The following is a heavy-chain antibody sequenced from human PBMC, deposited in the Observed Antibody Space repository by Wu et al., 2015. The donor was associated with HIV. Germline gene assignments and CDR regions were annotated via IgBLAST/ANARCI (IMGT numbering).Heavy chain of an antibody. D-gene: IGHD3-22*01. Sequence: QAQLVQSGPEAKRPGASVKVSCKASGYTFTGYYMHWVRQAPGQGLEWMGWINPNSGGTNYAQKFQGRVTMTRDTSISTAYMELSRLRSDDTAVYYCARTYYYDSSGTPGYWGQGTLVTVSS. V-gene: IGHV1-2*02. CDR3: ARTYYYDSSGTPGY. CDR2: INPNSGGT. CDR1: GYTFTGYY. J-gene: IGHJ4*02.